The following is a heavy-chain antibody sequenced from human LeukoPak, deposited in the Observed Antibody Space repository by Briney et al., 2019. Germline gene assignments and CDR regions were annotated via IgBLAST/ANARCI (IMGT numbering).Heavy chain of an antibody. D-gene: IGHD2-15*01. J-gene: IGHJ4*02. CDR3: ARGARYCGGGSCYLY. CDR2: MNPNSGNT. CDR1: GYTFTSYD. V-gene: IGHV1-8*01. Sequence: GASVKVSCKASGYTFTSYDINWVRQATGQGLEWMGWMNPNSGNTGYAQKFQGRVTMTRNTSISTAYMELSSLRSEDTAVYYCARGARYCGGGSCYLYWGQGTLVTVSS.